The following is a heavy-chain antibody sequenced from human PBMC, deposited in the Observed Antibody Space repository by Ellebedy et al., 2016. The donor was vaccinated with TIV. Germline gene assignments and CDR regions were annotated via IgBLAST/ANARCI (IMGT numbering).Heavy chain of an antibody. J-gene: IGHJ4*02. Sequence: GESLKISXKGSGYSFTIYWIAWVRQMPGKGLECVGIIYPNDSDSRYSPSFQGQVTMSVDKSISTAYLHWSDLQASDTAMYYCTRLATGYCSGGSCPLGDFWGQGTLVTVSS. CDR3: TRLATGYCSGGSCPLGDF. CDR2: IYPNDSDS. V-gene: IGHV5-51*01. D-gene: IGHD2-15*01. CDR1: GYSFTIYW.